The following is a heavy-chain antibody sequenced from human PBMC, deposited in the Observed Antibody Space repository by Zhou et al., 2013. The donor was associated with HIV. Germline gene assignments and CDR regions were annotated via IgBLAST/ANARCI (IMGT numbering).Heavy chain of an antibody. CDR2: IIPVFSKP. CDR3: ARVVFDRSDY. CDR1: GGIFSRNA. V-gene: IGHV1-69*05. Sequence: QVQLVQSGAEVKKPGSSVKVSCTSSGGIFSRNALSWVRQAPGQGLEWMGGIIPVFSKPQYAEKFQGRVTITTDESTRTAYMELRSLRSDDTAVYYCARVVFDRSDYWGQGTLVTVSS. J-gene: IGHJ4*02. D-gene: IGHD3-9*01.